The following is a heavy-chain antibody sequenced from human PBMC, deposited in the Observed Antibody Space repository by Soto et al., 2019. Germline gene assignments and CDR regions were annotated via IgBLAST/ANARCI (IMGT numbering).Heavy chain of an antibody. V-gene: IGHV1-2*02. Sequence: ASVKVSCKASGYTFTGYYMHWVRQAPGQGLEWMGWINPNSGGTNYAQKFQGRVTMTRDTSISTAYMELSRLRSDDTAVYYCATPVLRFLEWFETGQGPYYYGMDVWGQGTTVTVSS. CDR3: ATPVLRFLEWFETGQGPYYYGMDV. J-gene: IGHJ6*02. CDR1: GYTFTGYY. D-gene: IGHD3-3*01. CDR2: INPNSGGT.